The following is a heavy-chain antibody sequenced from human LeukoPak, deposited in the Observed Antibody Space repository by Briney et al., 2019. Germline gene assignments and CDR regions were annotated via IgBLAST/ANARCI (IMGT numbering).Heavy chain of an antibody. D-gene: IGHD2-21*02. CDR2: IHYSGAT. V-gene: IGHV4-59*08. CDR1: GGSISSDY. CDR3: ATLRGASTAVFDS. Sequence: SETLSLTCTVSGGSISSDYWSWIRQSPGKRLEWIGYIHYSGATNYSPSLKSRVTISVDASKNQFSLKLSSVTAADTALYYCATLRGASTAVFDSWGQGTLVTVSS. J-gene: IGHJ4*02.